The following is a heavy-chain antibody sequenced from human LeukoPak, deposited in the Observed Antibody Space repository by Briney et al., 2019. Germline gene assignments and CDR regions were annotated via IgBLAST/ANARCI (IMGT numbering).Heavy chain of an antibody. CDR1: GGSFSGYY. D-gene: IGHD4-17*01. Sequence: TTSETLSLTCAVYGGSFSGYYWSWIRQPPGKGLEWIGEINHSGSTNYNPSLKSRVTISVDTSKNQFSLKLSSVTAADTAVYYCARGGGMTTATTYDYWGQGTLVTVSS. CDR3: ARGGGMTTATTYDY. J-gene: IGHJ4*02. CDR2: INHSGST. V-gene: IGHV4-34*01.